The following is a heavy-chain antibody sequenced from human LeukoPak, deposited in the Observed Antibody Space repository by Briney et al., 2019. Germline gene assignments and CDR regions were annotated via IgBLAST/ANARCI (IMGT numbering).Heavy chain of an antibody. D-gene: IGHD5-24*01. CDR1: GGSFSGYY. CDR2: INHSGST. Sequence: SETLSLTCAIYGGSFSGYYWSWIRQPPGKGLEWIGEINHSGSTNYNPSLKSRVTISVDTSKNQFSLKLSSVTAADTAVYYCARDLRSPVPPYYYYMDVWGKGTTVTVSS. V-gene: IGHV4-34*01. J-gene: IGHJ6*03. CDR3: ARDLRSPVPPYYYYMDV.